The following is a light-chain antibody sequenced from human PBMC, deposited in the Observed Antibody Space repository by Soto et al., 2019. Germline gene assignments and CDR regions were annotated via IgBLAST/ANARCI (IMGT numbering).Light chain of an antibody. J-gene: IGKJ1*01. Sequence: EIVLTQSPGTLSLSQGERATLYCRASQSVTSTSFAWYQQKPGQAPRLLIYNTSNRAGGIPARFSGSGSGTDFTLTIDRLEPEDFAVYYCQQYSYSLWTFGQGTKVEI. V-gene: IGKV3-20*01. CDR2: NTS. CDR3: QQYSYSLWT. CDR1: QSVTSTS.